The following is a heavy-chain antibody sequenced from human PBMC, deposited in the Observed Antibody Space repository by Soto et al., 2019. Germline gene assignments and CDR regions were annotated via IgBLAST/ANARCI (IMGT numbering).Heavy chain of an antibody. J-gene: IGHJ4*02. CDR3: ARSKVFGVVIPYYDY. V-gene: IGHV1-18*01. Sequence: GASVKVSCKASGYTFTSYGISWVRQAPGQGLEWMGWISAYNGNTNYAQKLQGRVTMTTDTSTSTAYMELRSLRSDDTAVYYCARSKVFGVVIPYYDYWGQGTLVVVSS. CDR1: GYTFTSYG. D-gene: IGHD3-3*01. CDR2: ISAYNGNT.